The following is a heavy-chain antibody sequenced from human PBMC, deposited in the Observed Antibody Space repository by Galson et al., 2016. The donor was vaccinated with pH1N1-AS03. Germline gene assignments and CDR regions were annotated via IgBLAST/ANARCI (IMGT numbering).Heavy chain of an antibody. Sequence: SLRLSCAASGFSFRDSWMHWVRQAPGKGLVWVSRIESDGSSAFYADTVKGRFTISRDNAKNILYLQMSSLRVEDTAFYYCGGRDGWINDYWGQGILVTVSS. J-gene: IGHJ4*02. V-gene: IGHV3-74*01. CDR2: IESDGSSA. D-gene: IGHD2-2*03. CDR3: GGRDGWINDY. CDR1: GFSFRDSW.